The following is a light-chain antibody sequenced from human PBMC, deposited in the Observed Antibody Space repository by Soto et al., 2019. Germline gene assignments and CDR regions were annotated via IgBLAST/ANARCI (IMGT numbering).Light chain of an antibody. V-gene: IGKV3-11*01. Sequence: EVVLTQSPATLSLSPGEGATLSCRASQSIGNYLAWYQQKPGQAPRLLIYATSNRATGIPARFSGSGSGTDFTLTISILEPEDFAVYYCQQRSSWPFIFGPGTKVDIK. J-gene: IGKJ3*01. CDR3: QQRSSWPFI. CDR1: QSIGNY. CDR2: ATS.